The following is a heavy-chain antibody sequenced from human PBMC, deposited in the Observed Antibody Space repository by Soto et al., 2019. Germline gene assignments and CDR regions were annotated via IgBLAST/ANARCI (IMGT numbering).Heavy chain of an antibody. CDR1: GFTFSNYA. Sequence: PGGSLRLSCAASGFTFSNYAMSWVRQSPGKGLEWVSTISGSGSGTYYADSVQGRFTISRDNSKNTLYVQMNSLRAEDTAVYYCAKDPAGTGTTFDPWGQGTLVTVSS. CDR3: AKDPAGTGTTFDP. J-gene: IGHJ5*02. V-gene: IGHV3-23*01. D-gene: IGHD1-7*01. CDR2: ISGSGSGT.